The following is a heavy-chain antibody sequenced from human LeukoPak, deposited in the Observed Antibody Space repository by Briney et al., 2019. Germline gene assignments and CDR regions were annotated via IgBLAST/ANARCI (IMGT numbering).Heavy chain of an antibody. CDR1: GFSLSTSAVG. CDR3: ARSYSDYDYFNNWFDP. Sequence: SGPTLVSPTQTLTLTCTFSGFSLSTSAVGVGWIRHPPGKALEWLALIYWNDDKRYSPSLKSRLNISKDTSKNQVVLTMTNMDPVDTATYYCARSYSDYDYFNNWFDPWGQGTLVTVSS. V-gene: IGHV2-5*01. CDR2: IYWNDDK. D-gene: IGHD5-12*01. J-gene: IGHJ5*02.